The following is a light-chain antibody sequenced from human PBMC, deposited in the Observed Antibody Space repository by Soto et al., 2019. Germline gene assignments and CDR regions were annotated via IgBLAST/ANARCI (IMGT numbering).Light chain of an antibody. J-gene: IGLJ1*01. V-gene: IGLV2-11*01. Sequence: QSALTQPRSVSGSPGQSVTISCTGTSSDVGGYNYVSWYQQHPGKAPKLMIYDVSKRPSGVPDRFSCSKSGNTASLTISGLQAEDEADYYCCSYAGSYTLSVFGTGTKLTVL. CDR3: CSYAGSYTLSV. CDR1: SSDVGGYNY. CDR2: DVS.